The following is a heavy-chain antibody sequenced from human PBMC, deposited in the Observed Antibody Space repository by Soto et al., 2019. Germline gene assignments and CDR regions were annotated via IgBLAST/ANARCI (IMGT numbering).Heavy chain of an antibody. D-gene: IGHD3-16*01. V-gene: IGHV1-8*01. CDR2: MNAKSGDT. CDR1: GYTFSDFD. CDR3: VRGNPFNYAGFDV. Sequence: QAHLEQSGTELKRPGASVKVSCKASGYTFSDFDINWLRQASGQGPEWMGWMNAKSGDTFFAQRFHDKFNMTWDTSLSTAYMEVGSLTSDDTAIYYCVRGNPFNYAGFDVWGQGTTVAVSS. J-gene: IGHJ6*02.